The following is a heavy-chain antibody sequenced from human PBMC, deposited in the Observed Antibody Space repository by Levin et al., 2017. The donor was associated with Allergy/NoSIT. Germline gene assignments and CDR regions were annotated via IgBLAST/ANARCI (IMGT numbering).Heavy chain of an antibody. Sequence: GGSLRLSCAASGFTFSSYGMHWVRQAPGKGLEWVAVISYDGSNKYYADSVKGRFTISRDNSKNTLYLQMNSLRAEDTAVYYCAKDKQWLDYYFDYWGQGTLVTVSS. D-gene: IGHD6-19*01. V-gene: IGHV3-30*18. CDR3: AKDKQWLDYYFDY. CDR1: GFTFSSYG. CDR2: ISYDGSNK. J-gene: IGHJ4*02.